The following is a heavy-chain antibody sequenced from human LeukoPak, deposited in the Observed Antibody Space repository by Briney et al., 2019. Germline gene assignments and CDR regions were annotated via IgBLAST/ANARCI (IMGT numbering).Heavy chain of an antibody. D-gene: IGHD3-10*01. CDR3: ARDRKRVLWFGELLSVPEAFDI. J-gene: IGHJ3*02. CDR1: GGTFSSYA. V-gene: IGHV1-69*04. CDR2: IIPILGIA. Sequence: ASVKVSCKASGGTFSSYAISWVRQAPGQGLEWMGRIIPILGIANYAQKFQGRVTITADKSTSTAYMELSSLRSEDTAVYYCARDRKRVLWFGELLSVPEAFDIWGQGTMVTVSS.